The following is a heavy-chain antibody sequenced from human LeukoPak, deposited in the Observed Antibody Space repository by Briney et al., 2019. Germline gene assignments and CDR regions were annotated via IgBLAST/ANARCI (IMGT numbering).Heavy chain of an antibody. CDR3: ARGSSRWNDGDWFDP. CDR2: IWSDGSHK. V-gene: IGHV3-33*01. J-gene: IGHJ5*02. D-gene: IGHD1-1*01. Sequence: GRSLRLSCAASGFTFSDYGMHWVRQAPGKGLEWVAVIWSDGSHKYYADSVKGRFTISRDNSKNTLYLQMSSLRAEDTAVYYCARGSSRWNDGDWFDPWGQGTLVTVSS. CDR1: GFTFSDYG.